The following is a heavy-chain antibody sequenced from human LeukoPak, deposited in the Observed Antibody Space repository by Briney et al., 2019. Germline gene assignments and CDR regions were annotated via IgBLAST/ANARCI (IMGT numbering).Heavy chain of an antibody. V-gene: IGHV4-61*02. CDR2: ISTSGST. D-gene: IGHD3-10*01. Sequence: SQTLSLTCTVSGGSISRGTYYWSWIRQPAGKGPQWIGRISTSGSTHYNPSLESRLTISIDTSKNQFSLKLSSVTAADTAVYYCARDSSLSGWFDPWGQGTLVTVSS. CDR3: ARDSSLSGWFDP. CDR1: GGSISRGTYY. J-gene: IGHJ5*02.